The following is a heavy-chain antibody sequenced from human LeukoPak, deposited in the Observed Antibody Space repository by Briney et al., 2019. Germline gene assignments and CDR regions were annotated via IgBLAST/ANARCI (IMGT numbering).Heavy chain of an antibody. D-gene: IGHD4-11*01. CDR1: GFTFSSYS. V-gene: IGHV3-21*01. CDR2: ISSSSSYT. Sequence: GGSLRLSCAASGFTFSSYSMNWVRQAPGKGLEWVSSISSSSSYTNYADSVKGRFTISREKAKNSLYLQMNSLRAEDTAVYYCAGAPHYSNYGPYYYGMDVWGQGTTVTVSS. J-gene: IGHJ6*02. CDR3: AGAPHYSNYGPYYYGMDV.